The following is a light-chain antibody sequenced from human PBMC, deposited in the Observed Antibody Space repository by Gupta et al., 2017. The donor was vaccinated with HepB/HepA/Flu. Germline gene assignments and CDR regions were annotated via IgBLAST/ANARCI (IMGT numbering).Light chain of an antibody. CDR1: SYNIGNNY. CDR2: EDN. CDR3: ETWDSSLSAAV. J-gene: IGLJ2*01. V-gene: IGLV1-51*02. Sequence: SVLMQRPPVSAAKGQQVTISCTRGSYNIGNNYVSGYQQLPGSAPKLLIYEDNNRPSGIPDRFSGSKSGTSATLSITVLQTGDEADYYCETWDSSLSAAVFGGGTELTVL.